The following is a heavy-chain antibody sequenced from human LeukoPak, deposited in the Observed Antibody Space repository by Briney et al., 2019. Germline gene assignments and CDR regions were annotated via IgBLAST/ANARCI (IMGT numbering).Heavy chain of an antibody. D-gene: IGHD3-16*02. Sequence: PGGSLRLSCAASGLTFSSYGMHWVRQAPGKGLEWVAVISYDGSNKYYADSVKGRFTISRDNSKNTLYLQMNSLRAEDTAVYYCAKGDDYVWGSYRSFPFDYWGQGTLVTVSS. CDR1: GLTFSSYG. V-gene: IGHV3-30*18. CDR2: ISYDGSNK. J-gene: IGHJ4*02. CDR3: AKGDDYVWGSYRSFPFDY.